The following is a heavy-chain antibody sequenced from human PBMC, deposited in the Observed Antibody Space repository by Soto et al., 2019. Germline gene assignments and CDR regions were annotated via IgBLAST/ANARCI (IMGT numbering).Heavy chain of an antibody. V-gene: IGHV1-3*01. Sequence: ASVKVSCKASGYTFTSYAMHWVRQAPGQRLEWMGWINAGNGNTKYSQKFQGRVTITRDTSASTAYMELSSLRSENKAMKYCTGDALNSGYDQINWYFYLWGRGTLVTVSS. J-gene: IGHJ2*01. D-gene: IGHD5-12*01. CDR1: GYTFTSYA. CDR3: TGDALNSGYDQINWYFYL. CDR2: INAGNGNT.